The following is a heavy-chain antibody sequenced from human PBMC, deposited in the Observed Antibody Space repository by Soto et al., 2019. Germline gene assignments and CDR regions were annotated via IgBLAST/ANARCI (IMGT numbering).Heavy chain of an antibody. CDR2: ISYSGNT. CDR3: ARLGGRYSSSWYLDY. J-gene: IGHJ4*02. D-gene: IGHD6-13*01. CDR1: GDSSSSYY. Sequence: SETLSLTCTISGDSSSSYYWSWIRQPPGKGLEWIGYISYSGNTNYNPSLKSRVTISIDNSKNTLYLQMNSLRAEDTAVYYCARLGGRYSSSWYLDYWGQGTLVTVSS. V-gene: IGHV4-59*01.